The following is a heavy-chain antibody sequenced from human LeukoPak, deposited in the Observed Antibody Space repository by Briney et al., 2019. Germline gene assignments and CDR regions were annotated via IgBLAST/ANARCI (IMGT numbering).Heavy chain of an antibody. Sequence: PSETLSLTCTVSGGSINNYYWNSIRQPAGKGLEWIGHIYASGTTSYNPSLNSRVTMSVDTSKNKFSLMLTSVTAADTAVYYCADGGNSGSYFEGWGRGTLVTVSS. CDR3: ADGGNSGSYFEG. CDR2: IYASGTT. J-gene: IGHJ4*02. D-gene: IGHD6-19*01. CDR1: GGSINNYY. V-gene: IGHV4-4*07.